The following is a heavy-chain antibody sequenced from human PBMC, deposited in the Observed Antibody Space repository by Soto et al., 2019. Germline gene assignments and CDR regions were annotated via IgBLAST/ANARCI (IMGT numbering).Heavy chain of an antibody. CDR3: ARELGNLRFFWFDP. CDR1: GGTFSSYA. CDR2: IIPIFGTA. D-gene: IGHD3-3*01. Sequence: SVKVSCKASGGTFSSYAISWVRQAPGQGLEWMGGIIPIFGTANYAQKFQGRVTITADASTSTAYMELSSLRSEDTAVYYCARELGNLRFFWFDPWGQGTLVTVSS. V-gene: IGHV1-69*13. J-gene: IGHJ5*02.